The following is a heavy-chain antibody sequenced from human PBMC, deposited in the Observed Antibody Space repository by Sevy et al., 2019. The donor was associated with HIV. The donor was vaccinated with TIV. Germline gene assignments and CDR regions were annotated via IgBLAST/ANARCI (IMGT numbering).Heavy chain of an antibody. V-gene: IGHV3-33*03. CDR3: AKRERSYYDSSGNYDAFDV. Sequence: GGSLRLSCAASGFDFSTYDMHWVRQAPGKGLEWVAFISFDGSDKWYVDSVKGRFTISRDNSKNTLYVQMNTLRDEDTAVYYCAKRERSYYDSSGNYDAFDVWGQGTPVTVSS. CDR2: ISFDGSDK. CDR1: GFDFSTYD. J-gene: IGHJ3*01. D-gene: IGHD3-22*01.